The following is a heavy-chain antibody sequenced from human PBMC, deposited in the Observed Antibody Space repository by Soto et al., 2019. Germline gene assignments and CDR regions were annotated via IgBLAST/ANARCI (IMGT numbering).Heavy chain of an antibody. V-gene: IGHV4-30-2*01. CDR2: IYHSGST. Sequence: SETLSLTCTVSGGSIGSGGYYWSWIRQHPGKGLEWIGYIYHSGSTYYNPSLKGRVTISVDRSKNQFSLKLSSVTAADTAVYYCARVRQPLYYDSSGYHDHWGQGTLVTVSS. D-gene: IGHD3-22*01. J-gene: IGHJ5*02. CDR1: GGSIGSGGYY. CDR3: ARVRQPLYYDSSGYHDH.